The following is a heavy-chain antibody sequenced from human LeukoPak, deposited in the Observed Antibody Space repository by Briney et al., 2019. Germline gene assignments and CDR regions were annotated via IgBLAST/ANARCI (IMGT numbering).Heavy chain of an antibody. CDR1: GFTFSSYG. Sequence: GGSLRLSCVGSGFTFSSYGMHWVRQAAGKGLEWVAFIRHDGSNEYYADSVKGRFTVSRDNSKNTLFLQMDSLRVEEMAVYYCAKEVHPYDSGTYYFDYWGRGTLVTVSS. D-gene: IGHD3-10*01. CDR3: AKEVHPYDSGTYYFDY. CDR2: IRHDGSNE. J-gene: IGHJ4*02. V-gene: IGHV3-30*02.